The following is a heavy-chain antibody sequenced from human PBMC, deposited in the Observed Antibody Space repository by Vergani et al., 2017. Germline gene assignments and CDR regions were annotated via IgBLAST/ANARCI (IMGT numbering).Heavy chain of an antibody. CDR3: ARGYYYYDSSGYSAEXFQH. CDR2: IIPIFGTA. V-gene: IGHV1-69*01. J-gene: IGHJ1*01. CDR1: GGTFSSYA. D-gene: IGHD3-22*01. Sequence: QVQLVQSGAEVKKPGSSVKVSCKASGGTFSSYAISWVRQAPGQGLEWMGGIIPIFGTANYAQKFQGRVTITADESTSTAYMELSSLRSEETAVYYCARGYYYYDSSGYSAEXFQHWGQGTLVTVSS.